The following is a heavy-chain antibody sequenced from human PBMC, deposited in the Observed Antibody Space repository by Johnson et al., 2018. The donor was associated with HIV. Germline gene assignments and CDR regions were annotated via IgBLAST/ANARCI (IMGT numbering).Heavy chain of an antibody. V-gene: IGHV3-11*01. Sequence: QVQLVESGGGLVKPGGSLRLSCAASGFTFSDYYMSWIRQAPGKGLEWVSYISSIGSTIYYADSVKGRFTISRDNAKNSLYLQMNSLRAEDTALYYCAKDVTIGSYNDAFDSWGQGTMVTVSS. D-gene: IGHD5-24*01. CDR2: ISSIGSTI. CDR3: AKDVTIGSYNDAFDS. CDR1: GFTFSDYY. J-gene: IGHJ3*02.